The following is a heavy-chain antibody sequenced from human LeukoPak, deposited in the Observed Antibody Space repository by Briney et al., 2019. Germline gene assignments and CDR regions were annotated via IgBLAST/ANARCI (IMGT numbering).Heavy chain of an antibody. Sequence: PGGSLRLSCAASGFTFSSYWMSWVRQAPGKGLEWVANIKQDGSEKYYVDSVQGRFPISRDNAKNSLYLQMNSLRAEDTAVYYCAREAAGSSADAFDIWGPGTMVTVSS. CDR2: IKQDGSEK. CDR1: GFTFSSYW. D-gene: IGHD3-10*01. CDR3: AREAAGSSADAFDI. J-gene: IGHJ3*02. V-gene: IGHV3-7*01.